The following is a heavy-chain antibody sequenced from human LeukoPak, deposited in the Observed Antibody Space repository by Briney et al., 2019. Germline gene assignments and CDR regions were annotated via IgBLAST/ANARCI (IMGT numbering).Heavy chain of an antibody. CDR1: GGSISSGSYY. D-gene: IGHD6-19*01. CDR3: ARAGISGWPLDYYYMDV. V-gene: IGHV4-61*02. CDR2: IYTSGST. Sequence: PSQTLSLTCTVSGGSISSGSYYWSWIRQPAGKGLEWIGRIYTSGSTNYNPSLKSRVTISVDTSKNQFSLKLSSVTAADTAVYYCARAGISGWPLDYYYMDVWGTGPTVTVSS. J-gene: IGHJ6*03.